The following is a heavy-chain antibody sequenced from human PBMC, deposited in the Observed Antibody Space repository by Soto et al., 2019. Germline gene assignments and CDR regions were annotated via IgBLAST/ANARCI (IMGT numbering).Heavy chain of an antibody. CDR3: ARAARKRTTMIALDS. V-gene: IGHV3-11*01. D-gene: IGHD3-22*01. J-gene: IGHJ5*01. CDR2: ISNSGSTI. Sequence: QVQMVESGGGLVKPGGSLRLSCVASGFTFSDYYMSWIRQAPGKGLEWVSCISNSGSTIEYADSVKGRFTISRDNAQNSLYLQLNSLRVDETAEYYCARAARKRTTMIALDSWVHGTLVTVSS. CDR1: GFTFSDYY.